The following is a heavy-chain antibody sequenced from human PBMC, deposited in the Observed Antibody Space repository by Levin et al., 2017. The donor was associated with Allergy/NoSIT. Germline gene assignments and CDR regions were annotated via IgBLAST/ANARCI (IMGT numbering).Heavy chain of an antibody. D-gene: IGHD3-3*01. V-gene: IGHV1-2*02. Sequence: AASVKVSCKASEYSFTDYYIHWVRQAPGQGLEWMGWINPFSGGTKYAQKFQGRVTVTGDTAISTVYMEMSSLRSDDTAVYYCGRRRSGYYDVIDYWGQGTLVTV. CDR1: EYSFTDYY. CDR2: INPFSGGT. J-gene: IGHJ4*02. CDR3: GRRRSGYYDVIDY.